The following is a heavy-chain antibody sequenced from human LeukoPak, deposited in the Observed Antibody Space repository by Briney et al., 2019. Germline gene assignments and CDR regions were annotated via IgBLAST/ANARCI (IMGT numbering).Heavy chain of an antibody. J-gene: IGHJ4*02. V-gene: IGHV3-48*01. CDR2: ISSSSSTI. CDR3: ARDSKEIGVTSDY. Sequence: TGGSLRLSCAASGFSFSDYWMSWVRQAPGKGLEWVSYISSSSSTIYYADSVKGRFTISRDNAKNPLYLQMNSLRAEDTAVYYCARDSKEIGVTSDYRGQGTLVTVSS. CDR1: GFSFSDYW. D-gene: IGHD4-17*01.